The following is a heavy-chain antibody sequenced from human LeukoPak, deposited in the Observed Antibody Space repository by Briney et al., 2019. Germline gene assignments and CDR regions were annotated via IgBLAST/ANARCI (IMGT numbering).Heavy chain of an antibody. Sequence: GGSLRLSCAASGFTFSSYSMSWVRQAPGKGLEWVSYISTSSNFIYYTDSVRGRFTISRDNAKNSLYLQMNSLRSEDTAVYYCARVYCSGGSCYSDDYWGQGTLVTVSS. CDR3: ARVYCSGGSCYSDDY. CDR1: GFTFSSYS. CDR2: ISTSSNFI. J-gene: IGHJ4*02. D-gene: IGHD2-15*01. V-gene: IGHV3-21*04.